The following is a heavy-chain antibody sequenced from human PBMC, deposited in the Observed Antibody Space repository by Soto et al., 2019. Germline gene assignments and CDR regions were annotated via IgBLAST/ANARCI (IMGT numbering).Heavy chain of an antibody. J-gene: IGHJ5*01. CDR1: GFTFSSYW. CDR3: AREVYGSSSDPDS. Sequence: GESLKISCAASGFTFSSYWMSWVRQAPGKGLEWVANIKQDGSDKYYVDSVKGRFTISRDNAKNSLYLQMNSLRADDTAVYYCAREVYGSSSDPDSWGQGTLVTVSS. D-gene: IGHD6-6*01. V-gene: IGHV3-7*03. CDR2: IKQDGSDK.